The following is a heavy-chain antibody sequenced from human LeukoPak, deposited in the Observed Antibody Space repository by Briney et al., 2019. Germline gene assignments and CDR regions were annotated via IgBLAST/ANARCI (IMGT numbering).Heavy chain of an antibody. J-gene: IGHJ5*02. Sequence: ASVKVSCKASGYTFTSYGINWVRQATGQGLEWMGWMNPNSGNTGYAQKFQGRVTMTRNTSISTAYMELSSLRSEDTAVYYCARLDFYSSSWYWRGYTNKNWFDPWGQGTLVTVSS. CDR1: GYTFTSYG. CDR2: MNPNSGNT. V-gene: IGHV1-8*02. CDR3: ARLDFYSSSWYWRGYTNKNWFDP. D-gene: IGHD6-13*01.